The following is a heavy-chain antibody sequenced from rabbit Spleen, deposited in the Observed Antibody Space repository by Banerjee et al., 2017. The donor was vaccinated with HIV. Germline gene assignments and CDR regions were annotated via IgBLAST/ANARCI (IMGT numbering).Heavy chain of an antibody. CDR2: IEGGSSGST. V-gene: IGHV1S40*01. Sequence: QSLEESGGDLAKPGASLTLTCIASGVSFSGSSYMCWVRQAPGKGLEWIACIEGGSSGSTYYASWAKGRFTISKTSSTTVTLQMTSLTAADTATYFSARSLGDVRGSGLDLWGPGTLVTVS. D-gene: IGHD2-1*01. J-gene: IGHJ3*01. CDR3: ARSLGDVRGSGLDL. CDR1: GVSFSGSSY.